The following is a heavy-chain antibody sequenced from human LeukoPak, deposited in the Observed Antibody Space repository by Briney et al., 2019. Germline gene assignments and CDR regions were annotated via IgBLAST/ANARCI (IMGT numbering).Heavy chain of an antibody. CDR3: ARAFWGKTFDY. D-gene: IGHD3-16*01. CDR1: GFTFSSYA. J-gene: IGHJ4*02. V-gene: IGHV3-30*04. CDR2: ISYDGSNK. Sequence: GGSLRLSCAASGFTFSSYAMHWVRQAPGKGLEWVGVISYDGSNKYYADSVKGRFTISRDKSKNTLYLQMNSLRAEDTAVYYCARAFWGKTFDYWGQGTLVTVSS.